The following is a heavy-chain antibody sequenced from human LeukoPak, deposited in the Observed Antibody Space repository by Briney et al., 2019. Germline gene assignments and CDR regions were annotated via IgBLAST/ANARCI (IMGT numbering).Heavy chain of an antibody. V-gene: IGHV1-69*13. CDR3: AVTFGGVIVIAFDY. D-gene: IGHD3-16*02. Sequence: SVKVSCKASGGTFINYAISWVRQAPGQGLEWMGGIIPIFGTANYAQKFQGRVTITADESTSTAYMELSSLRSEDTAVYYCAVTFGGVIVIAFDYWGQGTLVTVSS. CDR1: GGTFINYA. J-gene: IGHJ4*02. CDR2: IIPIFGTA.